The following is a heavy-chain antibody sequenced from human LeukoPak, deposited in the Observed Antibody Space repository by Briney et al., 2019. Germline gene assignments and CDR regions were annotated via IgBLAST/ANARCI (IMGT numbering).Heavy chain of an antibody. D-gene: IGHD3-10*01. CDR3: ANRGKYYFDY. J-gene: IGHJ4*02. Sequence: PGGSLILSCLAYVFTFSNYAMGWGRQAPGLGLEWVSSISDGGGGTYYADSVKGRFTISRDNSKNTLYLLMNSLRAEDTAIYYCANRGKYYFDYWGQGTLVTVSS. V-gene: IGHV3-23*01. CDR2: ISDGGGGT. CDR1: VFTFSNYA.